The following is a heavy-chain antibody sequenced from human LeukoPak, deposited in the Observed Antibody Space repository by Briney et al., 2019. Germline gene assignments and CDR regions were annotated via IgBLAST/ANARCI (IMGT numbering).Heavy chain of an antibody. V-gene: IGHV1-69*04. D-gene: IGHD1-7*01. CDR3: ARSPGNYALRWFDP. CDR1: GGTFSSYA. J-gene: IGHJ5*02. Sequence: WASVKVSCKASGGTFSSYAISWVRQAPGQGLEWMGRIIPILGIANYAQKFQGRVTITADKSTSTAYMELSSLRSEDTAVYYCARSPGNYALRWFDPWGQGTLVTVSS. CDR2: IIPILGIA.